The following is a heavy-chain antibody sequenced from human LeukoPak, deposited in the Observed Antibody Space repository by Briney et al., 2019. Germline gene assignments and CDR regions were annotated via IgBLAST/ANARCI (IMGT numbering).Heavy chain of an antibody. CDR1: GFTFGSYQ. J-gene: IGHJ4*02. D-gene: IGHD6-19*01. CDR2: IVTIIGTT. Sequence: GGSLRLSCAASGFTFGSYQMTWVRQAPGKGLDWVAYIVTIIGTTYYADSVKGRFTVSRDDAKGSLYLQMSSLRAEDTAVYYCARTVYDLRGQSLVPGLDYWGQGTLVTVSS. CDR3: ARTVYDLRGQSLVPGLDY. V-gene: IGHV3-48*03.